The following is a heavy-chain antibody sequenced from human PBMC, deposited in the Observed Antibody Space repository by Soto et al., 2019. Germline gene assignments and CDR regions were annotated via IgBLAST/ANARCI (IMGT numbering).Heavy chain of an antibody. CDR3: VEVGNAFDI. CDR1: GFTFSSYG. V-gene: IGHV3-30*03. Sequence: QVQLVESGGGVVQPGRSLRLSCAASGFTFSSYGMHWVRQAPGKGLEWVAVISYDGSNKYYADSVKGRFTISRDNSKNTLYLQMNSLRAEDTAVYYCVEVGNAFDIWGQGTMVTVSS. D-gene: IGHD2-21*01. J-gene: IGHJ3*02. CDR2: ISYDGSNK.